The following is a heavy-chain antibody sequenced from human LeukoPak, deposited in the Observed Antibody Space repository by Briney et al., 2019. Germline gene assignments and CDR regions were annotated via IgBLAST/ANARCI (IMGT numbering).Heavy chain of an antibody. CDR2: MNPNSGNT. D-gene: IGHD3-10*01. CDR1: GYTFTSYD. V-gene: IGHV1-8*01. J-gene: IGHJ6*02. CDR3: ARIRTYYYGSGRTSYYYYGMDV. Sequence: RVASVTVSCKASGYTFTSYDINWVRQATGQGLEWMGWMNPNSGNTGYAQKFQGRVTMTRSTSISTAYMELSSLRSEDTAVYYCARIRTYYYGSGRTSYYYYGMDVWGQGTTVTVS.